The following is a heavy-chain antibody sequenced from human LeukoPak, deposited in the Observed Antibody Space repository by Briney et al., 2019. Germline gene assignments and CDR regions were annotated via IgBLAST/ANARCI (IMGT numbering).Heavy chain of an antibody. Sequence: SETLSLTCAVYGGSFSGYYWSWIRQPPGKGLEWIGEINHSGSTNYNPSLKSRVTISVDTSKNQFSPKLSSVTAADTAVYYCARGYCSGGSCYSVENWFDPWGQGTLVTVSS. V-gene: IGHV4-34*01. CDR2: INHSGST. J-gene: IGHJ5*02. CDR3: ARGYCSGGSCYSVENWFDP. D-gene: IGHD2-15*01. CDR1: GGSFSGYY.